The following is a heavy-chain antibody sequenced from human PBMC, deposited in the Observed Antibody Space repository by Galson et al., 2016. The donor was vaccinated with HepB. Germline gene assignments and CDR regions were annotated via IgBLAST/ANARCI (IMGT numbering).Heavy chain of an antibody. CDR3: ARDIVGGFDY. V-gene: IGHV3-74*01. D-gene: IGHD1-26*01. CDR2: ISLDGSVT. Sequence: SLRLSCAASGFTGFTFSSYWMHWVRQAPGKGLVWVSRISLDGSVTIYGDSVKGRFSTSRDNAKNTLFLQMNSLIPEDTAVYYCARDIVGGFDYWGQGALVTVSS. CDR1: GFTGFTFSSYW. J-gene: IGHJ4*02.